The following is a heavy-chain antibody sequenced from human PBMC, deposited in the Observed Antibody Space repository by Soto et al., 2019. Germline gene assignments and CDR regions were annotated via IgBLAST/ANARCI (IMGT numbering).Heavy chain of an antibody. CDR3: AKVMDYGSGSYYNGAYYYGMDV. Sequence: LRLSCAASGFTFDDYAMHWVRQAPGKGLEWVSGISWNSGSIGYADSVKGRFTISRDNAKNSLYLQMNSLRAEDTALYYCAKVMDYGSGSYYNGAYYYGMDVWGQGTTVTVSS. CDR1: GFTFDDYA. J-gene: IGHJ6*02. V-gene: IGHV3-9*01. D-gene: IGHD3-10*01. CDR2: ISWNSGSI.